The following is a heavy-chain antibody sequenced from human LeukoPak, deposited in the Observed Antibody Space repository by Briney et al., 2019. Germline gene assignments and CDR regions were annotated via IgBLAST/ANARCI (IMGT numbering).Heavy chain of an antibody. CDR3: ARGIWEMATIPYWYFDI. D-gene: IGHD5-24*01. CDR1: GGSISSYY. CDR2: IYYSGST. Sequence: SETLSLTRTVSGGSISSYYWSWIRQPPGKGLEWIGYIYYSGSTNYNPSLKSRVTMSVDTSKNQFSLKLGSVTAADTALYYCARGIWEMATIPYWYFDIWGRGTLVTVSS. J-gene: IGHJ2*01. V-gene: IGHV4-59*12.